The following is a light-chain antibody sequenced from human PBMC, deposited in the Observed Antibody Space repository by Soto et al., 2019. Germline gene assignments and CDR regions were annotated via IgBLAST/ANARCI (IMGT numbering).Light chain of an antibody. CDR3: ISFRDWNTLWI. CDR1: SSDFGVYDS. J-gene: IGLJ2*01. V-gene: IGLV2-14*01. Sequence: QSALTQPASVSGSPGQSITISCTGTSSDFGVYDSVSWYQQHPGKAPKLIIYGVTNRPSGVSNRFSGSKSGNTASLPVSGLQTEDEAYYYFISFRDWNTLWIFGGGTKLTVL. CDR2: GVT.